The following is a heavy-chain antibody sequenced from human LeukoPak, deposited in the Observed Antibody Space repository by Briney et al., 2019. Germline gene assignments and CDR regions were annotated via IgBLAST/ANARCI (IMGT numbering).Heavy chain of an antibody. CDR3: ARGGSMIPVNY. CDR2: IIPILGIA. V-gene: IGHV1-69*04. Sequence: SLNDSCKDSGGTFSSYAISWVRPAPGRGLEWMGRIIPILGIANYAQKFQGRVTITADKSTSTAYMELSSLRSEDTAVYYSARGGSMIPVNYWGQGTLATVSS. D-gene: IGHD3-16*01. J-gene: IGHJ4*02. CDR1: GGTFSSYA.